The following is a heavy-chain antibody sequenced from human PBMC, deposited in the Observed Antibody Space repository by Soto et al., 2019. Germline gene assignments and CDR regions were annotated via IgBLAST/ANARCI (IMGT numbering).Heavy chain of an antibody. Sequence: QVQLVESGGGVVQPGRSLRLSCAASGFTFSSYGMHWVRQAPGKGLEWVAVIWYDGSNKYYADSVKGRFTISRDNSKNTLYLQMNSLRAEDTAVYYCARDSNDYVWGSYRPAYYFDYWGQGTLVTVSS. J-gene: IGHJ4*02. CDR3: ARDSNDYVWGSYRPAYYFDY. D-gene: IGHD3-16*02. CDR1: GFTFSSYG. V-gene: IGHV3-33*01. CDR2: IWYDGSNK.